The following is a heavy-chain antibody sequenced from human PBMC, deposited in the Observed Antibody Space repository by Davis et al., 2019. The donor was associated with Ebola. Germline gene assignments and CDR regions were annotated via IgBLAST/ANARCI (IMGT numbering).Heavy chain of an antibody. D-gene: IGHD4-17*01. V-gene: IGHV1-18*01. J-gene: IGHJ4*02. CDR2: ISAYNGNT. CDR3: ARGYGYGDAFDY. Sequence: SVTVSCQASGYTFISYGISWVRQAPGQGLEWMGWISAYNGNTNYAQKLQGRVTMTTDTSTSTAYMELRSLRSDDTAVYYCARGYGYGDAFDYWGQGTLVTVSS. CDR1: GYTFISYG.